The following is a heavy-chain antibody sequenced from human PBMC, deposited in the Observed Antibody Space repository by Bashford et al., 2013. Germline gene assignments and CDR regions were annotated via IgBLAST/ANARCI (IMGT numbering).Heavy chain of an antibody. D-gene: IGHD2-2*02. J-gene: IGHJ5*02. CDR2: IYYSGST. CDR3: ARGAYCTSTNCYRGALDL. V-gene: IGHV4-39*07. CDR1: GGSISSSSYY. Sequence: SETLSLTCTVSGGSISSSSYYWGWIRQPPGKGLEWIGSIYYSGSTNCNPSLKSRATVSVDMSKNQFSLKLTSVTAADTAVYYCARGAYCTSTNCYRGALDLWGQGTLVTVSS.